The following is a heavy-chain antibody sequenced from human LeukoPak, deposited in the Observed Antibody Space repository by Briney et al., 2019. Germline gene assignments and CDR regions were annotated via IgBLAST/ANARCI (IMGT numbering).Heavy chain of an antibody. V-gene: IGHV4-34*01. CDR1: GASISGYY. Sequence: SETLSLTCAVSGASISGYYWTWIRQSPGKGLEWIGRVSHTGSTDYNPSLRTRVTISVDASRNQFSLNLSSVTAADTAVYYCAIAYYYDSSGYYSLDYWGQGTLVTVSS. J-gene: IGHJ4*02. CDR2: VSHTGST. CDR3: AIAYYYDSSGYYSLDY. D-gene: IGHD3-22*01.